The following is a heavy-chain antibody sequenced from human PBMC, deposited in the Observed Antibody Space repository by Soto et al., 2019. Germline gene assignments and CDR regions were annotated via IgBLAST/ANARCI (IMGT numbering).Heavy chain of an antibody. V-gene: IGHV3-23*01. J-gene: IGHJ4*02. Sequence: EVQLLASGGGLVQRGGPLRLSCEAAGFSFANYALSWVRQAPGKGLEWVATFSAGGRAYYADSVKVRFNIAKDISKNTLHLQASSLRADDTAVYYCAKESMPEHYGDTLFDYWGQGTRVTVSS. CDR3: AKESMPEHYGDTLFDY. D-gene: IGHD4-17*01. CDR1: GFSFANYA. CDR2: FSAGGRA.